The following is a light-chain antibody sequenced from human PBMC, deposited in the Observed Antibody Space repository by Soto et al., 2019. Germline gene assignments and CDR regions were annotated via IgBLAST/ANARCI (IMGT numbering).Light chain of an antibody. CDR3: QHGSDWPPFT. Sequence: EIVLTQSPASLSLSPGERATLSCRASQSVNSNLAWYQHKPGQAPRLLIYDASNRATGIPARFSGSGSGTDFTLSVSSLVPEYVAVYYCQHGSDWPPFTCGQGTLLE. CDR1: QSVNSN. CDR2: DAS. V-gene: IGKV3-11*01. J-gene: IGKJ5*01.